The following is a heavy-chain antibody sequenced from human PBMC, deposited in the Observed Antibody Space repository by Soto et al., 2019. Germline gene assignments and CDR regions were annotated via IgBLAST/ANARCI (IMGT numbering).Heavy chain of an antibody. V-gene: IGHV3-21*01. CDR1: GFTFSSYI. D-gene: IGHD6-19*01. Sequence: GGSLRLSCAASGFTFSSYIMNLVRQAPGKGLEWVSSISSSSSYIYYADSVKGRFTISRDNAKNSLYLQMNSLRAEDTAVYYCAPIAVDAPIDYWGQGTLVTVSA. CDR2: ISSSSSYI. J-gene: IGHJ4*02. CDR3: APIAVDAPIDY.